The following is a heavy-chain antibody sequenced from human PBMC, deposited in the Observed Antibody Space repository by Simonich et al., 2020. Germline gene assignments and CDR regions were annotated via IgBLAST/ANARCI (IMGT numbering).Heavy chain of an antibody. J-gene: IGHJ2*01. D-gene: IGHD6-6*01. CDR3: AREYSSSSDPYWYFDL. CDR2: IKQDGSEK. V-gene: IGHV3-7*01. Sequence: EVPLVGAGGGLVQPGGVLRLSWAASGFTFSSYWMSWVRQAPGKGLEWWANIKQDGSEKYYVDSGKGRFTISRDNAKNSLYLQMNSLRAEDTAVYYCAREYSSSSDPYWYFDLWGRGTLVTVSS. CDR1: GFTFSSYW.